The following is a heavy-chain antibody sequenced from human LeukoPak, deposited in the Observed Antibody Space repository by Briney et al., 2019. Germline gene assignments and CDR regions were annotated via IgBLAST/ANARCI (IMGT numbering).Heavy chain of an antibody. D-gene: IGHD3-22*01. CDR3: TKDRNYYDPYNYFDY. Sequence: AGGSLRLSCAASGFTFSSYAMSWVRQAPGKGLEWVSAISGSGGSTYYADSVKGRFTISRDNSKNTLYLQMNSLRAEDTAVYYCTKDRNYYDPYNYFDYWGQGTLVTVSS. CDR1: GFTFSSYA. CDR2: ISGSGGST. J-gene: IGHJ4*02. V-gene: IGHV3-23*01.